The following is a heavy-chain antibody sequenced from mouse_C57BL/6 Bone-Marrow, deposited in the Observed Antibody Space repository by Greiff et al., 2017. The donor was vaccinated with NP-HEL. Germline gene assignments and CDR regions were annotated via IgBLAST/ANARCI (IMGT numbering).Heavy chain of an antibody. CDR2: IDPEDGDT. Sequence: EVHLVESGAELVRPGASVKLSCTASGFNIKDYYMHWVKQRPEQGLEWIGRIDPEDGDTEYAPKFQGKATMTADTSSNTAYLQLSSLTSEDTAVYYCTTGGYYYGSSPYWYFDVWGTGTTVTVSS. V-gene: IGHV14-1*01. CDR1: GFNIKDYY. D-gene: IGHD1-1*01. CDR3: TTGGYYYGSSPYWYFDV. J-gene: IGHJ1*03.